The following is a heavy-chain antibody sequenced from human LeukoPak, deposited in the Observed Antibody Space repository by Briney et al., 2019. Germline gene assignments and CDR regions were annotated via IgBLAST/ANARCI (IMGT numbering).Heavy chain of an antibody. CDR3: AREGSSSCYDSCNWFDP. J-gene: IGHJ5*02. V-gene: IGHV3-48*03. CDR2: ISGSGTTI. CDR1: GFTFSSYE. D-gene: IGHD2-2*01. Sequence: PGGSLRLSCAAFGFTFSSYEMSWVRQAPGKGLEWISHISGSGTTIYYGDSVKGRFTISRDNAKNSLYLQMNSLRAEDTAIYYCAREGSSSCYDSCNWFDPWGQGTLVTVSS.